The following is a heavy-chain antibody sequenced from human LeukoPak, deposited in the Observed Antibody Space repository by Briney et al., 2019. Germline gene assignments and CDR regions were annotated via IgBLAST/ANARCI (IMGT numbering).Heavy chain of an antibody. CDR3: ARVTWQQLDY. CDR1: GGTFSSYA. Sequence: SVKVSCKASGGTFSSYAISWVRQAPGQGLGWMGRIIPILGIANYAQKFQGRVTMTRDTSTSTVYMELSSLRSEDTAVYYCARVTWQQLDYWGQGTLVTVSS. J-gene: IGHJ4*02. V-gene: IGHV1-69*04. CDR2: IIPILGIA. D-gene: IGHD6-13*01.